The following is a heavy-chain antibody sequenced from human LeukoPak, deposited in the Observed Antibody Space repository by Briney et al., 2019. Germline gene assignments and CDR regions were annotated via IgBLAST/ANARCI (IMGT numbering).Heavy chain of an antibody. CDR2: IHHSGST. V-gene: IGHV4-59*01. CDR1: GDSISPYY. D-gene: IGHD3-3*01. J-gene: IGHJ5*01. Sequence: PSETLSLTCTVSGDSISPYYWTWIRQPPGKGLEWIGYIHHSGSTNYNPSLKSRLAISLDMSKNQFSLRLRSVTAADTAVYYCARGKSHDLWSGYRPSWFDSWGQGTRVTVSS. CDR3: ARGKSHDLWSGYRPSWFDS.